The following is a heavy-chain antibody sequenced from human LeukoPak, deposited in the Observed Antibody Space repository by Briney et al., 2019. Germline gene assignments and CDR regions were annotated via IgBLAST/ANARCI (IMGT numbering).Heavy chain of an antibody. Sequence: PSETLSLTCTVSGGSISSFYWSWIRQPPGKGLEWIGHIFYSGTTNYNPSLKSRVTISVDTSKNQFSLKLSSVTAADTAVYYCARAPPYDILTGYVFDYWGQGTLVTVSS. V-gene: IGHV4-59*01. D-gene: IGHD3-9*01. CDR2: IFYSGTT. CDR3: ARAPPYDILTGYVFDY. J-gene: IGHJ4*02. CDR1: GGSISSFY.